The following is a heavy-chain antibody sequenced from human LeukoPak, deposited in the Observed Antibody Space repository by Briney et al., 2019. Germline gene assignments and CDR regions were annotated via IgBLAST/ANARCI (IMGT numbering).Heavy chain of an antibody. CDR1: GFTFSRYW. CDR2: ISPDGSTT. D-gene: IGHD3-10*01. CDR3: AKDQYGEFQH. Sequence: GGSLRLSCAASGFTFSRYWMHWVRQAPGKGLMWVSRISPDGSTTLYADSVKGRFTISRDNAKNTLYLQMNSLRAEDTAVYYCAKDQYGEFQHWGQGTLVTVSS. V-gene: IGHV3-74*03. J-gene: IGHJ1*01.